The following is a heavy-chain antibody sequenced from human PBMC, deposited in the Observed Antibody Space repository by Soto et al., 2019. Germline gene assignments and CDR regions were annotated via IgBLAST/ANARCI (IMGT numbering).Heavy chain of an antibody. CDR2: ISGSGGST. J-gene: IGHJ4*02. D-gene: IGHD2-2*01. CDR1: GFTFSSYA. Sequence: PGGSLRLSCAASGFTFSSYAMSWVRQAPGKGLERVSAISGSGGSTYYADSVKGRFTISRDNSKNTLYLQMNSLRAEDTAVYYCAKAYLLVVPAAPFDYWGQGTLVTVSS. CDR3: AKAYLLVVPAAPFDY. V-gene: IGHV3-23*01.